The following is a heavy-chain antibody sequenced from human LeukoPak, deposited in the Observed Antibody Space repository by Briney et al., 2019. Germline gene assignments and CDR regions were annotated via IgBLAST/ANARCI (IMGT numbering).Heavy chain of an antibody. CDR3: ARLGPYSGSYYDY. D-gene: IGHD1-26*01. CDR2: IYYSGST. CDR1: GGSISSGGYS. V-gene: IGHV4-30-4*07. Sequence: SETLSLTCAVSGGSISSGGYSWSWIRQPPGKGLEWIGYIYYSGSTYYNPSLKSRVTISVDTSKNQFSLKLSSVTAADTAVYYCARLGPYSGSYYDYWGQGTLVTVSS. J-gene: IGHJ4*02.